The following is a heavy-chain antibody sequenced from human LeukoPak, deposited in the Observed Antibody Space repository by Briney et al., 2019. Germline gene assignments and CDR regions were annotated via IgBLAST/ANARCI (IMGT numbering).Heavy chain of an antibody. D-gene: IGHD2-21*01. CDR2: IVQDGSEK. J-gene: IGHJ6*02. CDR1: EFPFGTYW. CDR3: ARGFQGLDV. V-gene: IGHV3-7*05. Sequence: GGSLRLSCTASEFPFGTYWMTWVRQAPGKGLEWVGNIVQDGSEKYNVDSVKGRFTISRDNTKNLLYLQMTSLRAEDTAVYYCARGFQGLDVWGQGTTVTVSS.